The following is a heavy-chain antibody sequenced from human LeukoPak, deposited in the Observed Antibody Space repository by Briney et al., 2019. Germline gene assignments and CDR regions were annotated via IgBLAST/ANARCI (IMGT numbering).Heavy chain of an antibody. Sequence: PSETLSLTCTVSGDSLTSGIRYWSWIRQPAGKGLEWIGHFYSSTRTTYNPSLESRVTISGDTAKNQFSLKLDSVTAADTAVYFCARCMSELDYGDYAYYYHMVVWGKGTTVTVSS. D-gene: IGHD4-17*01. V-gene: IGHV4-61*09. CDR1: GDSLTSGIRY. CDR2: FYSSTRT. J-gene: IGHJ6*04. CDR3: ARCMSELDYGDYAYYYHMVV.